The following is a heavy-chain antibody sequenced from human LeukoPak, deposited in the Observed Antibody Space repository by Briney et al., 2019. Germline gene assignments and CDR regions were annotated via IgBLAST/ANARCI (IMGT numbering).Heavy chain of an antibody. Sequence: ASVKVSCKASGYTFTGYYMHWVRQAPGQGLEWMGWINPNSGGTNYAQKFQGRATMTRDTSISTAYMELSRLRSDDTAVYYCARASAYPARHYDSSGYYCDYWGQGTLVTVSS. CDR1: GYTFTGYY. J-gene: IGHJ4*02. CDR2: INPNSGGT. D-gene: IGHD3-22*01. CDR3: ARASAYPARHYDSSGYYCDY. V-gene: IGHV1-2*02.